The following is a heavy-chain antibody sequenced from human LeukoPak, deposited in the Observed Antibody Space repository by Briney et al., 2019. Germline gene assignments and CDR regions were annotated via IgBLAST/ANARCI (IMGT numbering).Heavy chain of an antibody. D-gene: IGHD6-13*01. CDR3: ARDRYSIDAFDI. Sequence: SQTLSLTCAISGDSVSSNSAAWNWIRQSPSRGLEWLGRTYYRSKWYYDYAASVRSRITVTPDTSKNQFSLQLKSVTPDDTAVYYCARDRYSIDAFDIWGQGTMVTVSS. CDR1: GDSVSSNSAA. V-gene: IGHV6-1*01. CDR2: TYYRSKWYY. J-gene: IGHJ3*02.